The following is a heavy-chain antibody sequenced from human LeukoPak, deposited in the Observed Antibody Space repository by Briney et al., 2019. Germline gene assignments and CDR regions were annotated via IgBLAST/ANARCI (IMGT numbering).Heavy chain of an antibody. J-gene: IGHJ4*02. D-gene: IGHD3-10*01. CDR1: GLTFSTYG. CDR2: IRHDGSDK. V-gene: IGHV3-30*02. Sequence: PGGSLRLSCAASGLTFSTYGMHWVRQAPGRGLEWVAFIRHDGSDKYYADSVKGRFTISRDNSKNTLYLQMNSLRAEDTAVYYCAKDGVPSRWFGRNYFDYWGQGTLVTVSS. CDR3: AKDGVPSRWFGRNYFDY.